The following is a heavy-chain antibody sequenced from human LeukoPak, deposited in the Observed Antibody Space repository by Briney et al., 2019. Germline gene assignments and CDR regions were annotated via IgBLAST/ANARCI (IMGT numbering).Heavy chain of an antibody. CDR2: IYTGGST. CDR3: ARDQASSSSSPY. CDR1: GMTVSSNY. Sequence: EGSLRLSCAASGMTVSSNYIMWVRQPPGKGLEWVSSIYTGGSTYYADAVKGRFTISRDNSKNTVNLQMNSLRAEDTAVYYCARDQASSSSSPYWGQGTLVTVSS. J-gene: IGHJ4*02. V-gene: IGHV3-66*01. D-gene: IGHD2-2*01.